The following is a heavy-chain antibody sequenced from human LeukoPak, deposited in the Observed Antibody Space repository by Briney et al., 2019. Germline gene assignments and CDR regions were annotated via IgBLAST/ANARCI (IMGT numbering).Heavy chain of an antibody. V-gene: IGHV3-21*01. CDR1: GFTFSDYS. CDR2: ISRSSRHV. J-gene: IGHJ1*01. CDR3: VRDLMGSGSTTAYLHH. Sequence: GGSLRLSCAASGFTFSDYSMNWVRQAPGKGLEWVSSISRSSRHVYYAGSVKGRFTISRDNARGSLYLQMNSLRAEDMAVYFCVRDLMGSGSTTAYLHHWGQGTLVTVSS. D-gene: IGHD1-1*01.